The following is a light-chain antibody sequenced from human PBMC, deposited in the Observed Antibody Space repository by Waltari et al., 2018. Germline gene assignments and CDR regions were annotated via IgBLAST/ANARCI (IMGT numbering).Light chain of an antibody. CDR3: QVWDSSSDLLYV. V-gene: IGLV3-21*04. J-gene: IGLJ1*01. CDR2: YDT. Sequence: YVLAQPPSVSVAPGETARITWGEGHIGRKSVHWYQQKPGQAPRLIIFYDTKRPSGISERFSGSNSANTATLTISRAEAGDEADYYCQVWDSSSDLLYVFGAGTKVTVL. CDR1: HIGRKS.